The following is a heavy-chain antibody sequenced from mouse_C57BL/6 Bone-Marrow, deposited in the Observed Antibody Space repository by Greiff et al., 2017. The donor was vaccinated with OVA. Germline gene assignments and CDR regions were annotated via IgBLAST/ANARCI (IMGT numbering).Heavy chain of an antibody. CDR1: GFTFTSYG. J-gene: IGHJ2*01. V-gene: IGHV5-6*02. D-gene: IGHD6-1*01. Sequence: EVKLVESGGDLVKPGGSLKLSCAASGFTFTSYGMSWVRQTPDKRLEWVATISSGGSYTYYPDSVKGRFTISRDNAKTTLYLQMSRMKSEDTAMYYCSRRSPLPGYYFDYWGQGTTLTVSS. CDR2: ISSGGSYT. CDR3: SRRSPLPGYYFDY.